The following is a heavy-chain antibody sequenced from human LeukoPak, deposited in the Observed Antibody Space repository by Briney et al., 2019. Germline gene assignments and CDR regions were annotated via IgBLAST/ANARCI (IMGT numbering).Heavy chain of an antibody. J-gene: IGHJ5*02. CDR1: GGSISSSNW. D-gene: IGHD5-12*01. Sequence: SGTLFLTCAVSGGSISSSNWWSWVRQPLGKGLEWIGEIYHSGSTNYNPSLKSRVTISVDKSKNQFSLKLSSVTAADTAVYYCARAVRYRVATIWIGWFDPWGQGTLVTVSS. CDR3: ARAVRYRVATIWIGWFDP. CDR2: IYHSGST. V-gene: IGHV4-4*02.